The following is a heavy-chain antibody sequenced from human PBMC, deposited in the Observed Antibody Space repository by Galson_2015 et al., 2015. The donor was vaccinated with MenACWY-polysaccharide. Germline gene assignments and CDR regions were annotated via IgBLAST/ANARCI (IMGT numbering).Heavy chain of an antibody. D-gene: IGHD3-10*01. V-gene: IGHV3-48*02. CDR1: GFAFSGYS. J-gene: IGHJ5*02. CDR3: VRDYGNITSGRRFVP. CDR2: ISASSSAI. Sequence: SLRLSCAASGFAFSGYSLNWVRQTPGKGLEWVSYISASSSAIYYADSVKGRFTISRDNAKKSLYLQMNSLRDEDTAMYFCVRDYGNITSGRRFVPWGQGTLVTVSS.